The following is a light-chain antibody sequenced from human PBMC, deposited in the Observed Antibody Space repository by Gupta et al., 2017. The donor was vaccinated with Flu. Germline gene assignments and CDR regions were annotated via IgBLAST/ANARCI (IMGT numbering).Light chain of an antibody. Sequence: NCKSSQGVLYSSNNKNYLAWYQQKPGQPPKLLIYWASTRESGVPDRFSGSGSGTDFTLTISSLQAEDVAVYYCQQYYSTRLTFGGGTKVEIK. CDR2: WAS. V-gene: IGKV4-1*01. J-gene: IGKJ4*01. CDR3: QQYYSTRLT. CDR1: QGVLYSSNNKNY.